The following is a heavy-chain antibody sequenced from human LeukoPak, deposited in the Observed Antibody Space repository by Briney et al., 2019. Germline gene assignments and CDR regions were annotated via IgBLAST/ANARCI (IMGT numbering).Heavy chain of an antibody. CDR3: ARKETTLCSSTSCYTSQWYFDY. CDR2: INHSGST. Sequence: TSETLSLTCAVYGGSFSGYYWSWIRQPPGKGLEWIGEINHSGSTNYNPSLKSRVTISVDTSKNQFSLKLSSVTAADTAVYYCARKETTLCSSTSCYTSQWYFDYWGQGTLVTVSS. CDR1: GGSFSGYY. D-gene: IGHD2-2*02. V-gene: IGHV4-34*01. J-gene: IGHJ4*02.